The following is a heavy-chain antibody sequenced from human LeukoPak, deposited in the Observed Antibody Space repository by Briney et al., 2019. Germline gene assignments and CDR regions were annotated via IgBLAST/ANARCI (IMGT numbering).Heavy chain of an antibody. CDR1: GGSISSYY. D-gene: IGHD1-26*01. CDR2: IYYSGST. CDR3: ARDPTPPASHYYYGMDV. Sequence: PSETLSLTCTVSGGSISSYYWSWIRQPPGKGLEWIGYIYYSGSTNYNPSLKSRVTISVDTSKNQFSLKLSSVTAADTAVYYCARDPTPPASHYYYGMDVWGQGTTVTVSS. V-gene: IGHV4-59*01. J-gene: IGHJ6*02.